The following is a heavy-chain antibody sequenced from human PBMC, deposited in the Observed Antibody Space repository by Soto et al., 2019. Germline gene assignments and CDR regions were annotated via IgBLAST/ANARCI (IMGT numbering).Heavy chain of an antibody. D-gene: IGHD3-3*01. CDR3: AHRVLRTVFGLVTTTAIYFDF. V-gene: IGHV2-5*02. Sequence: QITLNEAGPAVVRPTETLTLTCRFSGFSLTTSGVGVGWIRQSPGKAPEWLALIYWDDDKRYSASLKGRLTITKDTSKNQVLLTVSDLDPTDTATYYCAHRVLRTVFGLVTTTAIYFDFWGQGTTVAVSS. CDR2: IYWDDDK. CDR1: GFSLTTSGVG. J-gene: IGHJ4*02.